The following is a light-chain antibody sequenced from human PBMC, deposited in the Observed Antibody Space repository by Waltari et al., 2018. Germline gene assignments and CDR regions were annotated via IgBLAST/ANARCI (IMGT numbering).Light chain of an antibody. CDR1: QSLLNGDGRNF. CDR2: MGS. V-gene: IGKV2-28*01. CDR3: MQARQPPYT. J-gene: IGKJ4*01. Sequence: DILMTQSPLSLPVTPGEPASISCRSRQSLLNGDGRNFLDWYLQTPGQTPQLLIYMGSNRASGVPDRFSGSGSGTYFTLKISRVEAEDVGVYYCMQARQPPYTFGGGTKVEIK.